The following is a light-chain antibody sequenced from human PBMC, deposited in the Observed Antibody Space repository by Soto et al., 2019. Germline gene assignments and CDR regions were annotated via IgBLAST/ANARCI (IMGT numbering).Light chain of an antibody. J-gene: IGKJ4*01. CDR1: QSVLYSSNNKNY. CDR2: WAS. Sequence: DSVMSQSPDSLAVSLGERATINCKSSQSVLYSSNNKNYLAWYQQKPGQPPRLLIYWASTRESGVPDRFSGSGSGTDFTLTISSLQAEDVAVYYCQQYYRTPLTFGGGTKVDI. CDR3: QQYYRTPLT. V-gene: IGKV4-1*01.